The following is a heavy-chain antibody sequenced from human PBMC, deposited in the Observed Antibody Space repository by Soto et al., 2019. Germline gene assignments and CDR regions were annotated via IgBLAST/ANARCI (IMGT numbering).Heavy chain of an antibody. J-gene: IGHJ4*02. V-gene: IGHV1-18*01. CDR1: GYTFTSYG. CDR3: ARGNYDILTGYDLNY. D-gene: IGHD3-9*01. CDR2: ISANNGNT. Sequence: ASVKVSCKASGYTFTSYGISWVRQAPGQGLEWMGWISANNGNTGYAQKLQGRVTMTRNTSISTAYMELSSLRSEDTAVYYCARGNYDILTGYDLNYWGQGTLVTVSS.